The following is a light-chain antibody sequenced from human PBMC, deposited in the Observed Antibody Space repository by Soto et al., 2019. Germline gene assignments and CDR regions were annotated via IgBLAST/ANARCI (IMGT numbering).Light chain of an antibody. J-gene: IGKJ3*01. CDR1: QSVSSN. Sequence: EIVMTQSPATLSVSPGERATLSCRASQSVSSNLAWYQQKPGQAPRLLIYGASTRATGIPARFSGSGSGTEFTLTISSLQSEDFATYYCQQYYRLVTFGPGTKVEIK. V-gene: IGKV3-15*01. CDR2: GAS. CDR3: QQYYRLVT.